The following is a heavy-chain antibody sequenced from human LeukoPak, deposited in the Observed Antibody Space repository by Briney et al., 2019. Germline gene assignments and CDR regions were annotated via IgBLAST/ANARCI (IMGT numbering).Heavy chain of an antibody. J-gene: IGHJ4*02. CDR3: ASRGGSSGYNYPFDY. D-gene: IGHD3-22*01. V-gene: IGHV3-73*01. CDR1: GFTFSSSA. CDR2: IRSKASTYAT. Sequence: GGSLRLSCAASGFTFSSSAMHWVRQASGKGPEWVGRIRSKASTYATVSAASVNGRFTISRDDSKTTAYLKMNSLNTEDTAVYYCASRGGSSGYNYPFDYWGQGTQVTVSS.